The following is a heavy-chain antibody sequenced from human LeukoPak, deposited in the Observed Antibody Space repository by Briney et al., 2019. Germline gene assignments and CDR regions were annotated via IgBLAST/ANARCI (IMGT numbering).Heavy chain of an antibody. V-gene: IGHV4-31*03. D-gene: IGHD3-3*01. J-gene: IGHJ4*02. Sequence: SETLSLTCTVSGGSISSGGYYWSWIRQHPGKGLEWIGYIYYSGSTYYNPSLKSRVTISVDTSKNQFSLKLSSVTAADTAVYYCARVGYDFWSGHPLGPPYYFDYWGQGTLVTVSS. CDR3: ARVGYDFWSGHPLGPPYYFDY. CDR1: GGSISSGGYY. CDR2: IYYSGST.